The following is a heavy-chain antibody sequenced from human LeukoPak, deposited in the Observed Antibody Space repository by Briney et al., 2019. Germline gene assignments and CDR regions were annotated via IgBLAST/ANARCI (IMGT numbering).Heavy chain of an antibody. CDR1: GGSFSSSSYF. CDR2: IGNIYYSGNT. D-gene: IGHD3-10*01. J-gene: IGHJ5*02. V-gene: IGHV4-39*07. CDR3: ARDLTMVRGAVGFDP. Sequence: SETLSLTCTVSGGSFSSSSYFWAWIRQPPGKGLEWIGNIGNIYYSGNTYYNPSLKSRVNISVDTSKNQFSLRLSSVTAADTAVYYCARDLTMVRGAVGFDPWGQGTLVTVSS.